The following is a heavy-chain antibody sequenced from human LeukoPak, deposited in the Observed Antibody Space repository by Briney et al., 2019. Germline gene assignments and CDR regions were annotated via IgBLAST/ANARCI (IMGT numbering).Heavy chain of an antibody. Sequence: ASVKVSCKASGGTFSSYAISWVRQAPGQGLEWMGGIIPIFGTANYAQKFQGRVTITADESTSTAYMELSSLRSEDTAVYYCARAPVWFGELNYWFDPWGQGTLVTVSS. D-gene: IGHD3-10*01. CDR3: ARAPVWFGELNYWFDP. CDR1: GGTFSSYA. J-gene: IGHJ5*02. CDR2: IIPIFGTA. V-gene: IGHV1-69*13.